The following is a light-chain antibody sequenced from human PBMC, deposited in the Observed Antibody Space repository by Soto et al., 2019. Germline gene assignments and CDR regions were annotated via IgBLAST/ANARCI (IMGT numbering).Light chain of an antibody. CDR2: DVT. J-gene: IGLJ1*01. CDR1: SSDVGGYNS. V-gene: IGLV2-14*01. Sequence: QSLLNKPASVSGSPGQSITISCTGTSSDVGGYNSVSWYRQAPGKAPKLMIYDVTNRPSGVSNRFSGSKSGNTASLTISGLQAEDEADYYCSSFTSSITYVFGTGTKVTVL. CDR3: SSFTSSITYV.